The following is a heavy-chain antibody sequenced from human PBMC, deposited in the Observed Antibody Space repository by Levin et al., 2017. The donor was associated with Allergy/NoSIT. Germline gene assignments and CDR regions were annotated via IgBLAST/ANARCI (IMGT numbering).Heavy chain of an antibody. CDR1: GFTFSNYT. J-gene: IGHJ4*02. CDR2: ISGSGGST. CDR3: AKMMAVAGTRIGVYFDY. Sequence: GGSLRLSCVASGFTFSNYTMSWVRQAPGKGLEWVSAISGSGGSTFYADSVKGRFTISRDYSKNTLYLQMNSLRAEDTAVYYCAKMMAVAGTRIGVYFDYWGQGTLATVSS. D-gene: IGHD6-19*01. V-gene: IGHV3-23*01.